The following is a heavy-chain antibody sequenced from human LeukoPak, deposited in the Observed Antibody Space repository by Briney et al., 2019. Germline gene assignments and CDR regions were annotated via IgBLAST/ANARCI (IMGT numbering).Heavy chain of an antibody. D-gene: IGHD3-10*01. CDR1: GDSISSADYY. CDR2: IYYSGST. V-gene: IGHV4-30-4*08. CDR3: ARGFGAGNYYYGWFDP. J-gene: IGHJ5*02. Sequence: SETLSLTCTVSGDSISSADYYWTWIRQPPGKGLELVGFIYYSGSTKYNPSFKSRVTITAATSKTQFSLRLSYATAADTAVYYCARGFGAGNYYYGWFDPWGQGTLVSVSS.